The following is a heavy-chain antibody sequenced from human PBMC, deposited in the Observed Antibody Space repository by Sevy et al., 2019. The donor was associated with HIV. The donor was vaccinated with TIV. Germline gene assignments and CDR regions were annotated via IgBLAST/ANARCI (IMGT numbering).Heavy chain of an antibody. CDR1: GFTFSSYA. CDR2: ISYDGSNK. J-gene: IGHJ6*03. V-gene: IGHV3-30-3*01. D-gene: IGHD3-9*01. Sequence: GSLRLSCAASGFTFSSYAMHWVRQAPGKGLEWVAVISYDGSNKYYADSVKGRFTISRDNSKNTRYLQMNSLRAEDTAVYYCARAISLRYFDWLLYYYYYYMDVWGKGTTVTVSS. CDR3: ARAISLRYFDWLLYYYYYYMDV.